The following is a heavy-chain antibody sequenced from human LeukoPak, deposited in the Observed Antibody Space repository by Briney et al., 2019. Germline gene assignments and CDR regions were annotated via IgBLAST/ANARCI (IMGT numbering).Heavy chain of an antibody. CDR1: GFTFSSYG. D-gene: IGHD4-17*01. CDR2: ISYDGSNK. J-gene: IGHJ5*02. V-gene: IGHV3-30*18. Sequence: GGSLRLSCAASGFTFSSYGMHWVRQAPGKGLEWVAVISYDGSNKYYADSVKGRFTISRDNSKNTLYLQMNSLRAEDTAVCYFAQDYTVTTKYNWFDPWGQGTLVTVSS. CDR3: AQDYTVTTKYNWFDP.